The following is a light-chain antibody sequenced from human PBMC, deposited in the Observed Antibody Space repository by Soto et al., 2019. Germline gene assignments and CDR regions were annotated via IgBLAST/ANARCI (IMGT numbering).Light chain of an antibody. Sequence: QSVLTQPPSASGTPGQRVTISCSGSSSNIGSNYVYWYQQLPGTAPRLLIFRDGQRPSGVPARFFGSKSDTSASLAITGLRSEDEAHYYCAVWDNSMTAWVFGGGTKLTVL. CDR1: SSNIGSNY. CDR3: AVWDNSMTAWV. CDR2: RDG. J-gene: IGLJ3*02. V-gene: IGLV1-47*01.